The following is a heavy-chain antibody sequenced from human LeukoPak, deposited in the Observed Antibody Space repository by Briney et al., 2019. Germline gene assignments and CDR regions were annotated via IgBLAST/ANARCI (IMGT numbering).Heavy chain of an antibody. CDR3: ARVLRYCSGGNCYSGGLGYMDV. CDR2: ISRSGSTK. Sequence: SGGSLRLSCAASGFTFSDYNMRWIRQAPGKGLEWVSSISRSGSTKYYADSVKGRFTISRDNAKNSLFLQMNSLRAEDTAVYYCARVLRYCSGGNCYSGGLGYMDVWVKGTTVTISS. V-gene: IGHV3-11*01. D-gene: IGHD2-15*01. J-gene: IGHJ6*03. CDR1: GFTFSDYN.